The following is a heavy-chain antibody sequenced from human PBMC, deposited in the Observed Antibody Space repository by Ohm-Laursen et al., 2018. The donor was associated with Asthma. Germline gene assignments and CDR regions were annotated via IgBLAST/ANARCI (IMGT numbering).Heavy chain of an antibody. D-gene: IGHD3-3*01. V-gene: IGHV3-30*18. Sequence: SLRLSCTASGFTFSSYGMHWVRQAPGKGLEWVAVISSDGSNQYYGDSVKGRFTISRDNSKKMVYLQMNSLKSEDTAVYYCANSVDFWSGYLIWGQGTLVTVSS. CDR3: ANSVDFWSGYLI. J-gene: IGHJ4*02. CDR2: ISSDGSNQ. CDR1: GFTFSSYG.